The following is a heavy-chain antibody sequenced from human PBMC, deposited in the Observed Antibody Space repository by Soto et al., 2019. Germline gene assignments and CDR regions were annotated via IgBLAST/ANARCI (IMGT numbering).Heavy chain of an antibody. Sequence: GASVKVSCKASGGTFSSYAISWVRQAPGQGLEWMGGIIPIFGTANYAQKFQGRVTITADESTSTAYMELSSLRSEDTAVYYCARVKGTGELSLSEVGEYFDYWGQGTLVTVSS. CDR3: ARVKGTGELSLSEVGEYFDY. CDR1: GGTFSSYA. D-gene: IGHD3-16*02. CDR2: IIPIFGTA. J-gene: IGHJ4*02. V-gene: IGHV1-69*13.